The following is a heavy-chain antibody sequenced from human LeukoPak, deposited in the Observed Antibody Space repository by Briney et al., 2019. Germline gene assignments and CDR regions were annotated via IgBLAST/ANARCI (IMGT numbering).Heavy chain of an antibody. V-gene: IGHV1-2*02. J-gene: IGHJ6*03. CDR1: GSTFTGYY. CDR3: ARASGDFCTSSTCFKSLYYYYMDV. Sequence: ASVKVSCKASGSTFTGYYMHWVRQAPGQGLEWMGWINPNSGGTNYAQKFQGRATMTRDTSISTAYMELNRLRSDDTAVYYCARASGDFCTSSTCFKSLYYYYMDVWGKGTTVTVSS. CDR2: INPNSGGT. D-gene: IGHD2-2*01.